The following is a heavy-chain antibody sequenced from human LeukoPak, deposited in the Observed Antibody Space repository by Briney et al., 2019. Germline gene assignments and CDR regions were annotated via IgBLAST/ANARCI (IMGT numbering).Heavy chain of an antibody. J-gene: IGHJ4*02. V-gene: IGHV3-33*06. D-gene: IGHD2-21*02. CDR1: GFTFSNYG. CDR3: AKNGVYCDVHCPADY. Sequence: PGGPLRLSCAASGFTFSNYGMNWVRQAPGKGLEWVAVIWSDGRNKYYAESVKGRFTISRGDSKNTLYLQMNSLRADDTAVYFCAKNGVYCDVHCPADYWGQGTLVTVSS. CDR2: IWSDGRNK.